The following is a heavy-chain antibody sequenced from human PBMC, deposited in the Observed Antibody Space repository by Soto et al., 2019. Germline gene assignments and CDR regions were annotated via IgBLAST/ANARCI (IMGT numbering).Heavy chain of an antibody. J-gene: IGHJ4*02. V-gene: IGHV4-59*12. Sequence: SSETLSLTCTVSGGSISSYYWSWIRQPPGKGLEWIGYIYYSGSTNYNPSLKSRVTISVDRSKNQFSLKLSSVTAADTAVYYCARSYSSSSGFYFDYWGQGTLVTVSS. CDR1: GGSISSYY. CDR3: ARSYSSSSGFYFDY. D-gene: IGHD6-6*01. CDR2: IYYSGST.